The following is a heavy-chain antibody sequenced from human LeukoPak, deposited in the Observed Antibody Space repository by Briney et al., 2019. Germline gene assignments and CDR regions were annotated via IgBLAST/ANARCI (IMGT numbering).Heavy chain of an antibody. CDR3: AREVARRDGYNYYYYYYMDV. V-gene: IGHV3-21*01. CDR1: GFTFSSYS. J-gene: IGHJ6*03. D-gene: IGHD5-24*01. Sequence: GGSLRLSCAASGFTFSSYSMNWVRQAPGKGLEWVSSISSSSSYIYYADSVKGRFTISRDNAKNSVYLQMNSLRAEDTAVYYCAREVARRDGYNYYYYYYMDVWGKGTTVTVSS. CDR2: ISSSSSYI.